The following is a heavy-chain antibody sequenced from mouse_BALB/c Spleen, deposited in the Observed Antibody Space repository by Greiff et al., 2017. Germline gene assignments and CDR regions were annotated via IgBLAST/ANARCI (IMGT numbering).Heavy chain of an antibody. V-gene: IGHV10S3*01. CDR2: IRSKSNNYAT. CDR1: GFTFNTYA. Sequence: GGGLVQPKGSLKLSCAASGFTFNTYAMNWVRLAPGKGLEWVARIRSKSNNYATYYADSVKDRFTISRDDSQSMLYLQMNNLKTEDTAMYYCVRHYYGSSYYAMDYWGQGTSVTVSS. D-gene: IGHD1-1*01. CDR3: VRHYYGSSYYAMDY. J-gene: IGHJ4*01.